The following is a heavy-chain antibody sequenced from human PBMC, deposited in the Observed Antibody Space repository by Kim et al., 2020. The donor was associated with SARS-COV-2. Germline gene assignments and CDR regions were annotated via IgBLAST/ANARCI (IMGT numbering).Heavy chain of an antibody. D-gene: IGHD2-15*01. CDR2: MHHSGRA. V-gene: IGHV4-4*02. Sequence: SETLSLTCAVSGASITSWNSWSWVRQPPGRGLERIGEMHHSGRANYNPSLKSRITILIDKSNNQLSLRLSSVTAADTAVYYCARHGGYFFDYWGQGTLVT. J-gene: IGHJ4*02. CDR1: GASITSWNS. CDR3: ARHGGYFFDY.